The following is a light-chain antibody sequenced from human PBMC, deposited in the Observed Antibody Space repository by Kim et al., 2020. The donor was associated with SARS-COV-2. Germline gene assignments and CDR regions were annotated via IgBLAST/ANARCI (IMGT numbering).Light chain of an antibody. CDR2: RDS. V-gene: IGLV3-9*01. Sequence: SVALEKTATITCGGDNIGSKKVHWYQEKPGQAPVLVIYRDSNRASGIPERFSGSKSGNTATLTISRAQAGDEADYYCQVWDSSTVVFGGGTQLTVL. J-gene: IGLJ2*01. CDR1: NIGSKK. CDR3: QVWDSSTVV.